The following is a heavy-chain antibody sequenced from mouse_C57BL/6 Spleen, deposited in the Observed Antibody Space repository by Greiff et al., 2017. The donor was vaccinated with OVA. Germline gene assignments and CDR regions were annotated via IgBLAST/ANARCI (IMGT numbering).Heavy chain of an antibody. CDR2: IWTGGGT. D-gene: IGHD2-4*01. CDR3: ARKGDYVPYYYAMDD. J-gene: IGHJ4*01. V-gene: IGHV2-9-1*01. CDR1: GFSLTSYA. Sequence: VMLVESGPGLVAPSQSLSITCTVSGFSLTSYAISWVRQPPGQGLEWLGVIWTGGGTNYNSALKSRLSISKDNSKSQVFLKMNSLQTDDTARYYCARKGDYVPYYYAMDDWGQGTSVTVSS.